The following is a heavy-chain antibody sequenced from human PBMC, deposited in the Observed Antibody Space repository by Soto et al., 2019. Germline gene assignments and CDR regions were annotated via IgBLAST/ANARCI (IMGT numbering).Heavy chain of an antibody. CDR2: ISSSGSYI. J-gene: IGHJ4*02. CDR1: GFTFSSYS. Sequence: EVQLVESGGGLVKPGGSLRLSCAASGFTFSSYSMNWVRQAPGKGLEWVSSISSSGSYIYYADSVKGRFTLSRDNAKNSLYLQMNSLRAEDTAVYYCAIDVSYDSSGYYFDYWGQGTLVTVSS. V-gene: IGHV3-21*01. CDR3: AIDVSYDSSGYYFDY. D-gene: IGHD3-22*01.